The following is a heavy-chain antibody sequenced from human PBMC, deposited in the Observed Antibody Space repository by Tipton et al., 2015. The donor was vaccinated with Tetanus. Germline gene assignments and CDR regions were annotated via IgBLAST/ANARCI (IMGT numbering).Heavy chain of an antibody. CDR1: GGSITSGTYY. Sequence: TLSLTCTVSGGSITSGTYYWGWIRQPPGKGLEWIGNIYYYSGSTYYNSPLKSRVTISLDTPKNQFSLKMTSVTAADTAVYYCARQADNWFDPWGQGTLVAVSS. CDR2: IYYYSGST. J-gene: IGHJ5*02. V-gene: IGHV4-39*01. CDR3: ARQADNWFDP.